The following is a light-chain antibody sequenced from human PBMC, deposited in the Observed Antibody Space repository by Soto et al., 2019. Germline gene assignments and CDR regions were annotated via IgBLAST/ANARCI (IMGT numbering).Light chain of an antibody. J-gene: IGKJ4*01. CDR2: DAS. CDR3: QHRNAWPLT. Sequence: EIVLTQSPTTLSLSPGERATLSCRASQNVNNWLAWYQQKPGQAPRLVIYDASRRATGIPARFRGSGSGTDFTLTIRSLEPEDSAVYYCQHRNAWPLTFGGGTKVEIK. CDR1: QNVNNW. V-gene: IGKV3-11*01.